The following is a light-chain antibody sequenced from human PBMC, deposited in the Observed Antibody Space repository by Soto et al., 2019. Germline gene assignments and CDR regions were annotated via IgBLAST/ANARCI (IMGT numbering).Light chain of an antibody. V-gene: IGLV2-8*01. Sequence: QSALTQPPSASGSPGQSVTISCTGRSSDVGEYKYVSWYQQHPGKAPKLIIYEVSKRPSGIPGRFSGSKSGNTASLTVAGLQAADEADYYCSSYGGFNDVLFGGGTKLTVL. J-gene: IGLJ2*01. CDR1: SSDVGEYKY. CDR2: EVS. CDR3: SSYGGFNDVL.